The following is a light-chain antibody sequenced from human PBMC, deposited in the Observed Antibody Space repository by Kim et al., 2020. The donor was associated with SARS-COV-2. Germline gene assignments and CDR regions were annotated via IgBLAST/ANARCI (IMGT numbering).Light chain of an antibody. J-gene: IGKJ1*01. Sequence: EIVMTQSPATLSVSPGERVTLSCRASQSISNNLGWYQQKPGQAPRLLIYGASTRATDIPTRFSGSGSGTEFTLTISSLQSEDFAVYCCQQYNDWPWTFGQGTKLEIK. V-gene: IGKV3-15*01. CDR3: QQYNDWPWT. CDR1: QSISNN. CDR2: GAS.